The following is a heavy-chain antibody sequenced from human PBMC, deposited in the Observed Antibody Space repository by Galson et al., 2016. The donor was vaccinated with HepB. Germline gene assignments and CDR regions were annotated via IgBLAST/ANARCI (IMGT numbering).Heavy chain of an antibody. J-gene: IGHJ4*02. CDR1: GFIFRTYG. D-gene: IGHD3-10*01. CDR2: VSYDGNTK. CDR3: ARSQWFGELFYFDY. Sequence: SLRLSCAASGFIFRTYGMHWVRQAPGKGLEWVGVVSYDGNTKWYAGSVMGRFTISRDNSKNTLFLQMSSLRAEDTAVYYCARSQWFGELFYFDYWGQGTLVTVSS. V-gene: IGHV3-30*19.